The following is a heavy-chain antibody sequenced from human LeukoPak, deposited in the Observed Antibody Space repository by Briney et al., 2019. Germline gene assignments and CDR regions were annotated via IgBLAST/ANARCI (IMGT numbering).Heavy chain of an antibody. D-gene: IGHD3-10*01. Sequence: PGGSLRLSCEASGFTFSNYSMNWVRQAPGKGLEWVSYISSSSSTIYYADSVKGRFTISRDNAKNSLYLQMNSLRAEDTAVYYCAKTMVRGVIIGSPYYFDYWGQGTLVTVSS. V-gene: IGHV3-48*01. J-gene: IGHJ4*02. CDR3: AKTMVRGVIIGSPYYFDY. CDR2: ISSSSSTI. CDR1: GFTFSNYS.